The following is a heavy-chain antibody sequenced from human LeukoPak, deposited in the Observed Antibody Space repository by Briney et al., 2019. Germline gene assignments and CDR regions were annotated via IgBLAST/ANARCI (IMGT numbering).Heavy chain of an antibody. J-gene: IGHJ2*01. Sequence: LAGGSLRLSCAASGFTFSSYWMSWVRQAPGKGLEWVSAISGSGGRTYYADSVKGRFTISRDNSKNTLYMNSLRAEDTAVYYCAKVAPLGDGDYWYFDLWGRGTLVTVSS. CDR3: AKVAPLGDGDYWYFDL. CDR1: GFTFSSYW. D-gene: IGHD4-17*01. V-gene: IGHV3-23*01. CDR2: ISGSGGRT.